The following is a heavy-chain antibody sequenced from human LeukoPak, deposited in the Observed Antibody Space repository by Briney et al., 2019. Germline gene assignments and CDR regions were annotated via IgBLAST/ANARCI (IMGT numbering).Heavy chain of an antibody. CDR3: TTVPPSYDVLAGYSDSDY. V-gene: IGHV3-15*01. D-gene: IGHD3-9*01. CDR2: IKSKADGGKT. CDR1: GFTFYNTW. J-gene: IGHJ4*02. Sequence: GGSLRLSCEASGFTFYNTWMTWVRQVPGKGLEWVGRIKSKADGGKTDYAAPVKGRFTISRDDSKTTLFLQMNSLRTEDTAVYYCTTVPPSYDVLAGYSDSDYWGQGTLVTVSS.